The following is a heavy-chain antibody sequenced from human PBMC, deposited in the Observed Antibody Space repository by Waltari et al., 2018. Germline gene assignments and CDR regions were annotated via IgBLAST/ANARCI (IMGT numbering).Heavy chain of an antibody. D-gene: IGHD4-17*01. V-gene: IGHV4-59*08. Sequence: QVQLQESGPGLVKPSETLSLTCTVSGGSINSYYWSWLREPPGKGLEWIGHIFYSGITTYNPSLKSRVTISVDTSKNQFALKLNSVTAADTAVYYCARHASMGDYPIDCWGRGTLVTVSS. CDR3: ARHASMGDYPIDC. CDR1: GGSINSYY. J-gene: IGHJ4*02. CDR2: IFYSGIT.